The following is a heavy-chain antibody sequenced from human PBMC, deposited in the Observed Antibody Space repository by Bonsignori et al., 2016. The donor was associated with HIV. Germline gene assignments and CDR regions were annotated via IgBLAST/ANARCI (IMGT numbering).Heavy chain of an antibody. D-gene: IGHD3-10*01. CDR3: ARLTSFSGSGNRGWFDP. V-gene: IGHV5-51*01. CDR2: IYPGDSDT. Sequence: VRQMPGKGLEWIGIIYPGDSDTRYSPSFQGQVTLSADKYINTAYLQWSNLRSSDTAMYYCARLTSFSGSGNRGWFDPWGQGTLVTVSS. J-gene: IGHJ5*02.